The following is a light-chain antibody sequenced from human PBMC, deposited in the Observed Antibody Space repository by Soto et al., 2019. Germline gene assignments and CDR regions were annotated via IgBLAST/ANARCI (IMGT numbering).Light chain of an antibody. CDR2: GNS. Sequence: QSVLTQPPSVSGAPGQRVTISCTGSSSNIGAGYDVHWYQQLPGTAPKLLIYGNSNRPSGVPDRFSGSKSGTSASLAISGLRSEDKADYYCAAWDDSLSGYVFGTGTKLTVL. CDR1: SSNIGAGYD. V-gene: IGLV1-40*01. J-gene: IGLJ1*01. CDR3: AAWDDSLSGYV.